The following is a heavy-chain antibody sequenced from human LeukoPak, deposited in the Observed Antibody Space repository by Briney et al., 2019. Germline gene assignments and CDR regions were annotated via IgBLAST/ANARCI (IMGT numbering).Heavy chain of an antibody. CDR3: AREPFVVVPAATPYYYYGMDV. D-gene: IGHD2-2*01. V-gene: IGHV3-33*01. CDR1: GFTFSSCG. Sequence: PGGSLRLSCAASGFTFSSCGMHWVRQAPGKGLEWVAVIWYDGSNKYYADSVKGRFTISRDNSKNTLYLQMNSLRAEDTAVYYCAREPFVVVPAATPYYYYGMDVWDQGTTVTVSS. CDR2: IWYDGSNK. J-gene: IGHJ6*02.